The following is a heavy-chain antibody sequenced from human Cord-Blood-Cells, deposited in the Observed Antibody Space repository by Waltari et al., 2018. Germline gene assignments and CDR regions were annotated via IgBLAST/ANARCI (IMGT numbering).Heavy chain of an antibody. CDR3: GRASPYGSGSYPFDY. J-gene: IGHJ4*02. Sequence: TFSSYAISWVRQAPGQGLEWMGGIIPIFGTANYAQKFQGRVTITADESTSTAYMELSSLRSEDTAVYYCGRASPYGSGSYPFDYWGQGTLVTVSS. V-gene: IGHV1-69*01. CDR2: IIPIFGTA. D-gene: IGHD3-10*01. CDR1: TFSSYA.